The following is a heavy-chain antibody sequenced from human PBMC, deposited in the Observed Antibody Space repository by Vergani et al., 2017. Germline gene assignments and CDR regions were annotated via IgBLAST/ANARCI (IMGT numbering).Heavy chain of an antibody. Sequence: EVQLVESGGGLVQPGGSLRLSCAASGFTFSDHYMDWVRQAPGKGLEWVGRTRNKANSYTTEYAASVKGRFTISRDDSKNSLYLQMNRLKTEDTAVYYCATEGDYWGQGTLVTVSS. V-gene: IGHV3-72*01. CDR1: GFTFSDHY. J-gene: IGHJ4*02. CDR3: ATEGDY. CDR2: TRNKANSYTT.